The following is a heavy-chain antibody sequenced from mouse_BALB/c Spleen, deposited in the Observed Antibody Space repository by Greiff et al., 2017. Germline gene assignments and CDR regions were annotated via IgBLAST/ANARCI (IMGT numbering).Heavy chain of an antibody. CDR3: ARGDNYVDYYAMDY. J-gene: IGHJ4*01. CDR2: IDPANGNT. Sequence: VQLQQSGAELVKPGASVKLSCTASGFNINDTYMHWVKQRPEQGLEWIGRIDPANGNTKYDPKFQGKATITADTSSNTAYLQLSSLTSEDTAVYYCARGDNYVDYYAMDYWGQGTSVTVSS. D-gene: IGHD1-3*01. CDR1: GFNINDTY. V-gene: IGHV14-3*02.